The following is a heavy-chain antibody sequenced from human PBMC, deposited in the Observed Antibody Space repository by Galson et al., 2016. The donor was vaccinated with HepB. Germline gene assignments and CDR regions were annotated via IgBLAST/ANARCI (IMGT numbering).Heavy chain of an antibody. J-gene: IGHJ6*02. CDR2: IYYSGST. Sequence: SETLSLTCTVSGGSISSYYWSWIRQPPGKGLEWIGYIYYSGSTNYNPPLKSRVTISVDTSKNQFSLKLSSVTAADTAVYYCAADRSYSSGWRTPNSDYGMDVWGQGTTVTVSS. CDR1: GGSISSYY. V-gene: IGHV4-59*01. CDR3: AADRSYSSGWRTPNSDYGMDV. D-gene: IGHD6-19*01.